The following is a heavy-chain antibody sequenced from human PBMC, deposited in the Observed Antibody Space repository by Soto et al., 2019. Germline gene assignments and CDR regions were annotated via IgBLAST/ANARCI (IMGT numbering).Heavy chain of an antibody. Sequence: SETLSLTCTVSRGYINSHYWSWIRQSPEKELEYIGYISYSGSTNYNPSLKSRLTISVDTSKNQFSLKLTSVTAEDTAVYYCATRAGYRSDSPLGHDAFDIWGQGTMVTVS. CDR3: ATRAGYRSDSPLGHDAFDI. CDR2: ISYSGST. J-gene: IGHJ3*02. V-gene: IGHV4-59*11. CDR1: RGYINSHY. D-gene: IGHD3-16*02.